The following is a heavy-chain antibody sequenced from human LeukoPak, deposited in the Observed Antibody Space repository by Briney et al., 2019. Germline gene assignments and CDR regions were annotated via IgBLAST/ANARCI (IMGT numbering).Heavy chain of an antibody. D-gene: IGHD2-2*01. Sequence: ASVKVSCKVSGYTLTELSMHWVRQAPGKGLEWMGVFDPEDGETIYAQKFQGRVTMTEDTSTDTAYMELSSLRSEDTAVYYCPTDGYRHQLLHWLDPWGQGTLVTVSS. CDR2: FDPEDGET. CDR3: PTDGYRHQLLHWLDP. J-gene: IGHJ5*02. V-gene: IGHV1-24*01. CDR1: GYTLTELS.